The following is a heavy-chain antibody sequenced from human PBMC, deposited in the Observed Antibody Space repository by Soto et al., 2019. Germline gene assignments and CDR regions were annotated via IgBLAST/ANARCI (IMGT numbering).Heavy chain of an antibody. D-gene: IGHD3-9*01. J-gene: IGHJ4*02. Sequence: SETLSLTCTVSGGSISSSSYYWGWIRQPPGKGLEWVGSIYYSGSTYYNPSPKSRVTISVHTSKNHFLLKLSSVTAAATAEYYAGVFCFAWRFPGEDRFDYWGQGTLVTVSS. CDR3: GVFCFAWRFPGEDRFDY. CDR2: IYYSGST. CDR1: GGSISSSSYY. V-gene: IGHV4-39*02.